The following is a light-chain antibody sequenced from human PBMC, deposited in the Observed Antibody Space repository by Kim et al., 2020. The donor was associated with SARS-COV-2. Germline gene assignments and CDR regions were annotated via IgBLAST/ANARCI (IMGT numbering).Light chain of an antibody. CDR3: QQYINYWT. CDR2: KAS. V-gene: IGKV1-5*03. Sequence: SASVGDRVTITCRASQSISSWLAWYQQKAGKAPKLLIYKASNLKSGVPSRFSGSGSGTEFTLTINSLQPDDFATYYCQQYINYWTFGQGTKVEIK. J-gene: IGKJ1*01. CDR1: QSISSW.